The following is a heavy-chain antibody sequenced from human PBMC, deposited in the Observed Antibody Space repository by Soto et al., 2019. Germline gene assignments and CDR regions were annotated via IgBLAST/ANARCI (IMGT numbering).Heavy chain of an antibody. CDR2: IYDSGST. V-gene: IGHV4-61*01. CDR1: GGSVPSGSYY. CDR3: ARESSGWNNYGIDV. Sequence: VQLQAAGPGLVKPSETLSLTCTVSGGSVPSGSYYWSWIRQPPGKGLAWMGYIYDSGSTNYNPSLKRRVTIAVDTSKNQFSPMLQTVTAADTAVYYCARESSGWNNYGIDVWGQGTTVTVSS. J-gene: IGHJ6*02. D-gene: IGHD6-19*01.